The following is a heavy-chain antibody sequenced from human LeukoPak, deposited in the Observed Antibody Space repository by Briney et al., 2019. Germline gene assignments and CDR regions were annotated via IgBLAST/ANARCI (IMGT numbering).Heavy chain of an antibody. D-gene: IGHD1-26*01. J-gene: IGHJ4*02. V-gene: IGHV4-61*02. Sequence: KTSETLSLTCTVSGGSISSGSYYWSWIRQPAGKGLEWIGRIYTSGSTNYNPSLKSRVTISVDTSKNQFSLKLSSVTAADTAVYYCAHYNIVGANFDYWGQGTLVTVSS. CDR3: AHYNIVGANFDY. CDR2: IYTSGST. CDR1: GGSISSGSYY.